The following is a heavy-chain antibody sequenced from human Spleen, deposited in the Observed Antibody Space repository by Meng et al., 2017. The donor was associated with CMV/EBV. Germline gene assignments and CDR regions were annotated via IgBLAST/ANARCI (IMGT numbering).Heavy chain of an antibody. CDR2: INWTGGGT. V-gene: IGHV3-20*04. D-gene: IGHD6-13*01. Sequence: GESLKISCAASGFTFDDYGLSWVRQAPGKGLEWVSTINWTGGGTAYADSVKGRFTISRDNAKNSLHLQMNSLRAEDTAVYYCARGLGYSSSWYYYGMDVWGQGTTVTVSS. CDR1: GFTFDDYG. CDR3: ARGLGYSSSWYYYGMDV. J-gene: IGHJ6*02.